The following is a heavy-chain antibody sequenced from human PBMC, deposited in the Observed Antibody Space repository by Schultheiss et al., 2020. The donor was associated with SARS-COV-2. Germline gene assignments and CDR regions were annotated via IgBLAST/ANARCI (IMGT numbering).Heavy chain of an antibody. J-gene: IGHJ3*02. V-gene: IGHV3-21*01. CDR1: GFTFSSYS. D-gene: IGHD3-16*01. CDR2: ISSSSSYI. Sequence: GESLKISCAASGFTFSSYSMNWVRQAPGKGLEWVSSISSSSSYIYYADSVKGRFTISRDNAKNSLYLQMNSLRAEDTAVYYCARDRGEQPDAFDIWGQGTMVTVSS. CDR3: ARDRGEQPDAFDI.